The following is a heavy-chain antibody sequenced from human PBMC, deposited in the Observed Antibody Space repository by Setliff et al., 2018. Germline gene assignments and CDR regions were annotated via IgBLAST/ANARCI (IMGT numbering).Heavy chain of an antibody. CDR3: ARSGYYDFWSGFLNDAFDI. Sequence: SETLSLTCTVSGGSISSSTYYWGWIRQPPGKGLEWIGSIYYSGSTYYNPSLKSRVTISVDTSKNQFSLKLSSVTAADTAVYYCARSGYYDFWSGFLNDAFDIWGQGTMVTVSS. CDR1: GGSISSSTYY. D-gene: IGHD3-3*01. J-gene: IGHJ3*02. CDR2: IYYSGST. V-gene: IGHV4-39*07.